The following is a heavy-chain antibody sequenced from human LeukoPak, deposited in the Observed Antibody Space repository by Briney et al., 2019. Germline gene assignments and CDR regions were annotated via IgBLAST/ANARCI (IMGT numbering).Heavy chain of an antibody. CDR2: IIPIFGTA. CDR3: ARDSVEMATRGFDY. D-gene: IGHD5-24*01. Sequence: SVKVSCKASGGTFSSYAISWVRQAPGQGLEWMGGIIPIFGTANYAQKFQGRVTITADKSTSTAYMELSSLRSEDTAVYYCARDSVEMATRGFDYWGQGTLVTASS. J-gene: IGHJ4*02. V-gene: IGHV1-69*06. CDR1: GGTFSSYA.